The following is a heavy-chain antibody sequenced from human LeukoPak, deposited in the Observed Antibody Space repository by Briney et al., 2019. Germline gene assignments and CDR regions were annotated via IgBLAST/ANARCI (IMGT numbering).Heavy chain of an antibody. CDR1: GFTFSNYW. Sequence: GSLRLSCAASGFTFSNYWVHWVRQAPGKGLVLVSRINPDGSTINYADSVKGRFTISRDNAKNTLYLQMNSLRAEDTAVYYCATAGNYRFDYWGQGTLVSVSS. D-gene: IGHD1-7*01. J-gene: IGHJ4*02. CDR2: INPDGSTI. CDR3: ATAGNYRFDY. V-gene: IGHV3-74*01.